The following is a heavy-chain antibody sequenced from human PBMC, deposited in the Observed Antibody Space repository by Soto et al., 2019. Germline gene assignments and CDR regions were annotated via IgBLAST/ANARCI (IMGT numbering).Heavy chain of an antibody. J-gene: IGHJ4*02. CDR2: INPNGGYT. V-gene: IGHV1-46*01. D-gene: IGHD2-21*02. CDR1: GYDFFKYN. Sequence: QVQLVQSGAEVKKPGASVKVSCKTSGYDFFKYNMHWVRQAPGQGVEWMGVINPNGGYTRHAQKFQGRVTMTREPSSKIGYMELSGLTSADTAMYYCTRADSDVVILPNVRPLFALWGQGALVTVSS. CDR3: TRADSDVVILPNVRPLFAL.